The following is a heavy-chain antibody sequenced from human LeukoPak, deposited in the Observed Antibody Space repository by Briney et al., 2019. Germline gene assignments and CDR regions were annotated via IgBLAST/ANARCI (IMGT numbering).Heavy chain of an antibody. CDR1: GDSVSNVFYY. CDR2: VYYSGST. D-gene: IGHD3-10*01. Sequence: PSETLSLTCTVSGDSVSNVFYYWAWIRQPPGKGLEWIANVYYSGSTYYNPSLKSRVAISVDTSKNQFSLTLRSVTAADTGVYFCASLVRGGSFYYYMDVWGRGTSVTVSS. J-gene: IGHJ6*03. CDR3: ASLVRGGSFYYYMDV. V-gene: IGHV4-39*01.